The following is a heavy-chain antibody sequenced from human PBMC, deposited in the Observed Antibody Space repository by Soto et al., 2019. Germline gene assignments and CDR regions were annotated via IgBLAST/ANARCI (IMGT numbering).Heavy chain of an antibody. CDR3: ARQIYDSDTGPNFQYYFDS. V-gene: IGHV5-10-1*01. D-gene: IGHD3-22*01. CDR2: IDPSDSQT. Sequence: ESLKISWKGSGYSFAGYWITWVRQKPGKGLEWMGRIDPSDSQTYYSPSFRGHVTISVTKSITTVFLQWSSLRASDTAMYYCARQIYDSDTGPNFQYYFDSWGQGTPVT. CDR1: GYSFAGYW. J-gene: IGHJ4*02.